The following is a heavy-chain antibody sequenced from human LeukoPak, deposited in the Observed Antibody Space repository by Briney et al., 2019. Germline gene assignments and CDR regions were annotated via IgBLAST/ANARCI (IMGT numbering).Heavy chain of an antibody. V-gene: IGHV4-30-4*01. J-gene: IGHJ4*02. CDR3: ARVYCSGGSCYSGGWSNFDY. Sequence: PLQTLSLTCTVSGGSISSGDYYWSWIRQPPGKGLEWIGYIYYSGSTYYNPSLKSRVTISVDTSKNQFSLKLSSVTAADTAVYYCARVYCSGGSCYSGGWSNFDYWGQGTLVTVSS. D-gene: IGHD2-15*01. CDR2: IYYSGST. CDR1: GGSISSGDYY.